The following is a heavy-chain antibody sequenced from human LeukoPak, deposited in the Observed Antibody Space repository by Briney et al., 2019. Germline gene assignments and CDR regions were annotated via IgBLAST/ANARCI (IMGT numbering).Heavy chain of an antibody. V-gene: IGHV1-8*03. Sequence: ASVKVSCKASGYTFTSYDINWVRQATGQGLEWMGWMNPNSGNTGYAQKFQGRVTITRNTSISTAYMELSSLRSEDTAVYYCARGQYSWGGIDAFDIWGQGTMVTVSS. J-gene: IGHJ3*02. CDR3: ARGQYSWGGIDAFDI. CDR1: GYTFTSYD. CDR2: MNPNSGNT. D-gene: IGHD5-18*01.